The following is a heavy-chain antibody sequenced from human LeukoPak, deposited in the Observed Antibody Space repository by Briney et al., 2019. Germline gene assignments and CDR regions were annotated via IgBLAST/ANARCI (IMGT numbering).Heavy chain of an antibody. J-gene: IGHJ2*01. V-gene: IGHV4-39*07. Sequence: SETLSLTCTVSGGPISSSSYYWGWIRQPPGRGLEWIAGIYYSGSTSYNPSLKSRVTISVDTSKNQFSLKLSSVTAADTAVYYCARIPPRGYFDLWGRGTLVTVSS. CDR3: ARIPPRGYFDL. CDR2: IYYSGST. CDR1: GGPISSSSYY.